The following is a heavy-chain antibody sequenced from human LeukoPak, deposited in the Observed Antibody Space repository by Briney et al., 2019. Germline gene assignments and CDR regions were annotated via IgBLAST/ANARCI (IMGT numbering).Heavy chain of an antibody. J-gene: IGHJ3*02. CDR1: GGTFSSYA. V-gene: IGHV1-69*04. Sequence: SVKVSCKASGGTFSSYAISWVRQAPGQGLEWMGRIIPILGIANYAQKFQGRVTITADKSTSTAYMELSSLRSEDTAVYYCATDRYCSSTSCHRVAFDIWGQGTMVTVSS. CDR2: IIPILGIA. CDR3: ATDRYCSSTSCHRVAFDI. D-gene: IGHD2-2*02.